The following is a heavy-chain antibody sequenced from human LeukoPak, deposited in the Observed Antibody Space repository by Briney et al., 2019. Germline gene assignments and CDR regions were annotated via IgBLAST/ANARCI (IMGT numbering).Heavy chain of an antibody. J-gene: IGHJ6*03. D-gene: IGHD2-15*01. CDR1: GGSISSYY. Sequence: AETLSLTCTVSGGSISSYYWSWIRQPPGKGLEWIGYIYYSGSTNYNPSLKSRVIISVDTSKNQFSLKLSSVTAADTAVYYCARDSQDCSGGSCYPYYYYYYMDVWGKGTTVTVSS. CDR2: IYYSGST. V-gene: IGHV4-59*01. CDR3: ARDSQDCSGGSCYPYYYYYYMDV.